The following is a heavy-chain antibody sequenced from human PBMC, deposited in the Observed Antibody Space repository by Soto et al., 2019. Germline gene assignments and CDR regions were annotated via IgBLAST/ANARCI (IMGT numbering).Heavy chain of an antibody. CDR3: AKSALAAAGTGPFDY. D-gene: IGHD6-13*01. Sequence: PGGSLRLSCAASGFTFSSYAMSWVRQAPGKGLEWVSTISGSGGNTNYADSVKGRFSISRDNSMNTLYLQMNSLGAEDTAVYYSAKSALAAAGTGPFDYWGQGTLVTVSS. CDR1: GFTFSSYA. CDR2: ISGSGGNT. J-gene: IGHJ4*02. V-gene: IGHV3-23*01.